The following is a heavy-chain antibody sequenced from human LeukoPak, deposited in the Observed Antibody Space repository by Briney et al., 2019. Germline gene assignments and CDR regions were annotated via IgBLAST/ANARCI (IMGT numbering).Heavy chain of an antibody. D-gene: IGHD6-13*01. Sequence: GGSLRLSCAASGFTFSNAWMSWVRQAPGKGLEWVGRIKSKTDGGTTDYAAPVKGRFTISRDDSKNTLYLQMNSLRPEDTAVYYCAKIEYSSLEVWGKGTTVTVSS. CDR3: AKIEYSSLEV. CDR2: IKSKTDGGTT. J-gene: IGHJ6*04. CDR1: GFTFSNAW. V-gene: IGHV3-15*01.